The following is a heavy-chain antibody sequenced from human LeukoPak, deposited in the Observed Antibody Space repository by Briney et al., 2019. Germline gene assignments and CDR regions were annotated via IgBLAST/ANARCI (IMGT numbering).Heavy chain of an antibody. CDR3: ARDYD. CDR2: IKPDGSER. V-gene: IGHV3-7*04. Sequence: GGSLSLFCAASGFAFSSNWMTWVRQAPGKGLEWVANIKPDGSERYYVESVKGRFTISRDNAKNSVFLQMDSLRAEDTALYYCARDYDWGQGTLVTVSS. D-gene: IGHD3-16*01. J-gene: IGHJ4*02. CDR1: GFAFSSNW.